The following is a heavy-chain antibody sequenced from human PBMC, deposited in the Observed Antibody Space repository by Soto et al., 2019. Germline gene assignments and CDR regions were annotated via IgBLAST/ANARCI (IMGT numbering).Heavy chain of an antibody. V-gene: IGHV3-21*01. Sequence: EVQLVESGGGPVKPGGSLRLSCAASGFTFSSYSMNWVRQAPGKGLEWVSSISSGSGYIYYADSVKGRFTISRDNAKNSLELQVNSLRAEDTAVYYCARGRGSGSYYENFDSWGQGTLVTVSS. J-gene: IGHJ4*02. CDR2: ISSGSGYI. CDR3: ARGRGSGSYYENFDS. CDR1: GFTFSSYS. D-gene: IGHD3-22*01.